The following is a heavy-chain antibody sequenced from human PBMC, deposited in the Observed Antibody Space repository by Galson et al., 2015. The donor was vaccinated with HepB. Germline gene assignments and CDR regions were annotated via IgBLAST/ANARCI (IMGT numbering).Heavy chain of an antibody. V-gene: IGHV3-33*01. J-gene: IGHJ4*02. Sequence: SLRLSCAASGFTFGGYGMHWVRQAPGKGLEWVGVIWYDGSNQHYADSVKGRFTISRDNSKSLLYLQMNSQRAEDTAVYYGASEGRITATIFDYWGQGGLVTVSS. CDR3: ASEGRITATIFDY. CDR1: GFTFGGYG. CDR2: IWYDGSNQ.